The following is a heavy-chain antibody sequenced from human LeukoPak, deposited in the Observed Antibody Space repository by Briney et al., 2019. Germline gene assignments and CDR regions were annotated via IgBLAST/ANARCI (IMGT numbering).Heavy chain of an antibody. Sequence: GGSLRLSCAASGFTFSTYGMTWVRQAPGKGLEWVSLISRGGDVTYYAASVKGRFTISRDSSKNTLYLQMHSLRAEDTAVYYCAARPGEVAVPYDYWGQGTLVTVSS. J-gene: IGHJ4*02. D-gene: IGHD2-15*01. CDR2: ISRGGDVT. CDR3: AARPGEVAVPYDY. CDR1: GFTFSTYG. V-gene: IGHV3-23*01.